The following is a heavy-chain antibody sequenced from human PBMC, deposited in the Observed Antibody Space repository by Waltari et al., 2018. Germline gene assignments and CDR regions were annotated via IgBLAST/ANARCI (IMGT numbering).Heavy chain of an antibody. D-gene: IGHD6-13*01. J-gene: IGHJ5*02. Sequence: QVQLVQSGAEVKKPGASVKVSCKVSGYTLTELSMHWVRQAPGKGLEWMGGFDPEAGEPIYAQKFQGRVTMTEYTSTDTAYMELSSLRSEDTAVYYCATDEPGYSSSWPRFDPWGQGTLVTVSS. CDR2: FDPEAGEP. CDR1: GYTLTELS. CDR3: ATDEPGYSSSWPRFDP. V-gene: IGHV1-24*01.